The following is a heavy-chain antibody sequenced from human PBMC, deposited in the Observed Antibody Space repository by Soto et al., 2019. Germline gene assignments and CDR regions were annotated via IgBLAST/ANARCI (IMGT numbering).Heavy chain of an antibody. Sequence: ASVKVSCNASGYTFTGYFMHLVRQAPGQGLEWMGWINPNSGGTNYAQKFQGWVTMTRDTSISTAYMELSRLRSDDTAVYYCARASGYYPYGMDVWGQGTTVTVSS. CDR1: GYTFTGYF. D-gene: IGHD3-3*01. J-gene: IGHJ6*02. CDR3: ARASGYYPYGMDV. V-gene: IGHV1-2*04. CDR2: INPNSGGT.